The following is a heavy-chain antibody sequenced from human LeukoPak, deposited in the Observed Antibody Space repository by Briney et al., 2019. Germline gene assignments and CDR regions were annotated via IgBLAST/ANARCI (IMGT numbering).Heavy chain of an antibody. V-gene: IGHV4-39*07. CDR1: GGSISSSSYY. Sequence: SETLSLTCTVSGGSISSSSYYWGWIRQPPGKGLEWIGSIYYSGSTYYNPSLKSRVTISVDRSKNQFSLKLSSVTAADTAVYYCARGGYDYVWGSYRRDPFDYWGQGTLVTVSS. CDR2: IYYSGST. J-gene: IGHJ4*02. D-gene: IGHD3-16*02. CDR3: ARGGYDYVWGSYRRDPFDY.